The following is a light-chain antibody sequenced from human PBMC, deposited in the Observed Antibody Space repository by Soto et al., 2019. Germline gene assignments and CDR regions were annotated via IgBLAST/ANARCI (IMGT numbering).Light chain of an antibody. CDR1: SSDIGGYNY. CDR3: SSHAGSNNLGV. V-gene: IGLV2-8*01. Sequence: QSALTQPPSASGSPGQSVTISCTGTSSDIGGYNYVSWYQQHPGKAPKLMIYEVTKRPSGVPDRFSGSKSGNTASLTVSGLQAEDEAYYYCSSHAGSNNLGVFGGGTKL. J-gene: IGLJ2*01. CDR2: EVT.